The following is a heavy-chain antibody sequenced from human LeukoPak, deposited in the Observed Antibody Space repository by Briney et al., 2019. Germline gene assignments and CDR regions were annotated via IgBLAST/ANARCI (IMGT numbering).Heavy chain of an antibody. CDR1: GFTFSRYW. CDR3: AADIVVVVAATPEADY. Sequence: GGSLRLSCAASGFTFSRYWMTWVRQAPGKGLEWVANIKQDGSAKYYVDSVKGRFTISRDNAKNSLYLQMNSLRAEDTAVYYCAADIVVVVAATPEADYWGQGTLVTVSS. V-gene: IGHV3-7*01. J-gene: IGHJ4*02. D-gene: IGHD2-15*01. CDR2: IKQDGSAK.